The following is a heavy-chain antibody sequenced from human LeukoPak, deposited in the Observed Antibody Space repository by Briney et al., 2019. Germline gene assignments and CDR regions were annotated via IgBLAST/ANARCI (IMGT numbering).Heavy chain of an antibody. D-gene: IGHD6-13*01. V-gene: IGHV1-2*06. Sequence: ASVKVSCKASGYTFTDYYMHRVRQAPGQGLEWMGRINPNSGGTKYAQKFQGRVTMTRDTSISTAYMELNRLTSDDTAVYYCAKCGDFIAASYNWFDPWGPGTLVTVSS. CDR1: GYTFTDYY. J-gene: IGHJ5*02. CDR3: AKCGDFIAASYNWFDP. CDR2: INPNSGGT.